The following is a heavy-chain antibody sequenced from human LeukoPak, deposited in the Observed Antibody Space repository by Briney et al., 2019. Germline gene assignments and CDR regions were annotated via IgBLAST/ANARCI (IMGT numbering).Heavy chain of an antibody. V-gene: IGHV3-53*01. J-gene: IGHJ2*01. CDR1: GFTFSDYY. CDR3: ARAAGDRIGYFDL. D-gene: IGHD7-27*01. Sequence: GGSLRLSCAASGFTFSDYYMSWIRQAPGKGLEWVSVIYSGGDIYYAHSVKGRFTISRDSSKNTLYLQMNSLRVEDTAVYYCARAAGDRIGYFDLWGRGTLVTVSS. CDR2: IYSGGDI.